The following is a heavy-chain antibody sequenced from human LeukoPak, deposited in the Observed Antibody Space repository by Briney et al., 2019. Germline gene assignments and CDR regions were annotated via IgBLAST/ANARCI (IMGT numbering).Heavy chain of an antibody. D-gene: IGHD3-10*01. J-gene: IGHJ4*02. CDR3: TTDRGPDTNYFDY. V-gene: IGHV3-15*01. Sequence: GGSLRLSCAASGFTFGNAWMSWVRQAPGKGLEWVGRIKSKTDGGTTDYAAPVKGRFTISRDDSKNTLYLQMNSLKTEDTAVYYCTTDRGPDTNYFDYWGQGTLVTVSS. CDR1: GFTFGNAW. CDR2: IKSKTDGGTT.